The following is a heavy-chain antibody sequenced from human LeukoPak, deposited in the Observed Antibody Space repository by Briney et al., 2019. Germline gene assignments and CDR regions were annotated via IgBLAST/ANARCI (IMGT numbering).Heavy chain of an antibody. D-gene: IGHD6-13*01. J-gene: IGHJ4*02. CDR1: EFTLSNYA. Sequence: GGSVRLSCVASEFTLSNYAMTWVRQAPGKGLERVSTISGGGDSTYFAESVKGRFTISRDNSKNTLYLQMNGLRAEDTALYYCAKALYSRWSLHYWGQGTLVTVSS. CDR2: ISGGGDST. V-gene: IGHV3-23*01. CDR3: AKALYSRWSLHY.